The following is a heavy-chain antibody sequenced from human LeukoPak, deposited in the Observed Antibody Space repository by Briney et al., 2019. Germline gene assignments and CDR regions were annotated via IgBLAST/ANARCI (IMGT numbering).Heavy chain of an antibody. CDR3: ARARGGGSGWDYFDY. CDR2: IKQEGSEK. J-gene: IGHJ4*02. V-gene: IGHV3-7*05. Sequence: PGGSLRLSCAASGFTFSSYWMSWVRQAPGKGLEWVANIKQEGSEKYSVDSVKGRFTISRDNARNSLYLQINSLRVGVTAVYYCARARGGGSGWDYFDYWGQGTLVTVSS. CDR1: GFTFSSYW. D-gene: IGHD6-19*01.